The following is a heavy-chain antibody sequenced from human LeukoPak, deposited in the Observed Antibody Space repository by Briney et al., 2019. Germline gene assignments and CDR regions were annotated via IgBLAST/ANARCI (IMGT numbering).Heavy chain of an antibody. Sequence: ASVKVSCKTSGYSFTDYYMHWVRQAPGQGLEWMGWINPNSGGTSSAQKFQGRVTMTRDTSITTVYMEMSWLTSDDTAIYYCARADRLHGGPYLIGPWGQGTLVTVSS. J-gene: IGHJ5*02. V-gene: IGHV1-2*02. CDR3: ARADRLHGGPYLIGP. CDR1: GYSFTDYY. D-gene: IGHD2-21*01. CDR2: INPNSGGT.